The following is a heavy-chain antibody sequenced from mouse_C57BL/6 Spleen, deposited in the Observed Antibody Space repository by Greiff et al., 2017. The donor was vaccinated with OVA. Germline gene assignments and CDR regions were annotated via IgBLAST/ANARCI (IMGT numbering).Heavy chain of an antibody. V-gene: IGHV5-16*01. CDR1: GFTFSDYY. CDR3: AREGDGSWFAY. J-gene: IGHJ3*01. Sequence: EVKLMESEGGLVQPGSSMTLSCTASGFTFSDYYMAWVRQVPEKGLEWVANINYDGSSTYYLDSLKSRFIISRDNAKNILYLQMSSLKSEDTATYYCAREGDGSWFAYWGQGTLVTVSA. CDR2: INYDGSST. D-gene: IGHD2-3*01.